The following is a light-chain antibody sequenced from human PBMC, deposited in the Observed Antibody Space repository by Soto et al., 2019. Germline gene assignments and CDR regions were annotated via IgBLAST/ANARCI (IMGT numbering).Light chain of an antibody. CDR1: QSVSSSS. Sequence: EIVLTQSPGTLSLSPGERATLSCRARQSVSSSSLAWYQQKPGQAPRLLIYGTSTRATGIPDRFSGSGSGTDFTLTISRLEPEDFAVYYCQQYDSSPYTFGQGTKLEIK. CDR2: GTS. J-gene: IGKJ2*01. V-gene: IGKV3-20*01. CDR3: QQYDSSPYT.